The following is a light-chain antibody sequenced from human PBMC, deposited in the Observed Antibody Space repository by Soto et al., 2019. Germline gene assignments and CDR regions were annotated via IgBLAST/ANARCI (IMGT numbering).Light chain of an antibody. CDR3: QHRTNWEYT. V-gene: IGKV3-11*01. CDR2: GAS. J-gene: IGKJ2*01. Sequence: EIVLTQSPATLSLSPGERATLSCRASQSVSSSLAWYQQKPGQAPRLLIYGASKRAPGIPVRFSASGSGTDFTLTISSLEPEDFAVYSCQHRTNWEYTFXQGTKVDIK. CDR1: QSVSSS.